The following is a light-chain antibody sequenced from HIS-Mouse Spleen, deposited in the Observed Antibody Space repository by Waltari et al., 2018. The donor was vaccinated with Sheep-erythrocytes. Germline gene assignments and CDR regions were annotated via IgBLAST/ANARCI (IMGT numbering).Light chain of an antibody. CDR1: NTGSKS. Sequence: SYVLTQPPSVSVAPGQTARITCGGNNTGSKSVPWYQQKPCQAPVLVVYDDSDRPSGIPERFSGSNSWNTATLPISRVESGNEADDYCQVWDSSSDHPYVFGTGTKVTVL. CDR3: QVWDSSSDHPYV. CDR2: DDS. J-gene: IGLJ1*01. V-gene: IGLV3-21*02.